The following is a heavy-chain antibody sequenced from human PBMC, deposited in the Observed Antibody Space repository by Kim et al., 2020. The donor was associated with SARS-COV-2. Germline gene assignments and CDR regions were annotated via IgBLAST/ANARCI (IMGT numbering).Heavy chain of an antibody. CDR2: IYYSGST. J-gene: IGHJ4*02. CDR1: GGSISSSSYY. V-gene: IGHV4-39*01. Sequence: SETLSLTCTVSGGSISSSSYYWGWIRQPPGKGLEWIGSIYYSGSTYYNPSLKSRVTISVDTSKNQFSLKLSSVTAADTAVYYCARLRGGYDYPYYFDYWGQGTLVTVSS. D-gene: IGHD5-12*01. CDR3: ARLRGGYDYPYYFDY.